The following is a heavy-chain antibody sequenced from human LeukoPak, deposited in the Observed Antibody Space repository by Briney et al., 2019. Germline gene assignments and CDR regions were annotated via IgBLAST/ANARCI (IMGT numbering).Heavy chain of an antibody. D-gene: IGHD4-11*01. V-gene: IGHV1-69*04. CDR2: IIPILGIA. J-gene: IGHJ6*02. CDR3: ARGTTGYYYYYGMDV. Sequence: ASVKVSCKASGGTFSSYAISWVRQAPGQGLEWMGRIIPILGIANYAQKFQGRVTITADKSTSTAYMELSSLRSEDTAVYYCARGTTGYYYYYGMDVWGQGTTVTVSS. CDR1: GGTFSSYA.